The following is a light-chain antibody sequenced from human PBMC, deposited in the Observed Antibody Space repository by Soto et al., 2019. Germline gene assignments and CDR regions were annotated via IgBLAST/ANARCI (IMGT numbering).Light chain of an antibody. V-gene: IGKV3-11*01. CDR2: DAS. CDR3: QQRSNWPPWT. Sequence: ESGLIQSPATLSLSPGERATLSCRASQSVSSYLAWYQQKPGQAPRLLIYDASNRATGIPARFSGSGSGTDFTLTISSLEPEDFAVYYCQQRSNWPPWTFGQGTKVEIK. J-gene: IGKJ1*01. CDR1: QSVSSY.